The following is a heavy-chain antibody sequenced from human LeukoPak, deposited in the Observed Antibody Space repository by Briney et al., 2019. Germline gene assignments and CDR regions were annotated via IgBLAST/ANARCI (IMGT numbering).Heavy chain of an antibody. Sequence: GGCLRLSCAASGFTFSSYSMNWVRQAPGKGLEWVSYISSSSSTIYYADSVKGRFTISRDNAKNSLYLQMNSLRAEDTAVYYCARGYPAVDYYYYMDVWGKGTTVTVSS. J-gene: IGHJ6*03. CDR3: ARGYPAVDYYYYMDV. D-gene: IGHD1-1*01. CDR2: ISSSSSTI. CDR1: GFTFSSYS. V-gene: IGHV3-48*04.